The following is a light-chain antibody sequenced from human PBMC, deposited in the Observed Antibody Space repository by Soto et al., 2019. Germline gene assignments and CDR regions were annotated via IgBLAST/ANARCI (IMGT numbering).Light chain of an antibody. CDR3: QQYYSTPRWT. J-gene: IGKJ1*01. CDR1: QSVLYSSNNKNY. V-gene: IGKV4-1*01. Sequence: DIVMTQSPDSLAVSLGERATINCKSSQSVLYSSNNKNYLAWYQQKPGQPPKLLIYWASTRESGVPDRFSGSGSEKDFTLTISSLQAEDVAVYYCQQYYSTPRWTFGQGTKVEIK. CDR2: WAS.